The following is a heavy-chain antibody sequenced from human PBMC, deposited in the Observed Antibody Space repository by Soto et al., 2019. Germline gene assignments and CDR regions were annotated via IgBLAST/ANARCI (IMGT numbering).Heavy chain of an antibody. CDR1: GGSISSSSYY. CDR3: ARHFRNGRSFDY. V-gene: IGHV4-39*01. J-gene: IGHJ4*02. Sequence: PSETLSLTCTVSGGSISSSSYYWGWIRQPPGKGLEWIGSINYSGSTYYNPSLKSRVTISVDTSKNQFSLKLSSVTAADTAVYYCARHFRNGRSFDYWGQGTLVTVSS. CDR2: INYSGST. D-gene: IGHD2-8*01.